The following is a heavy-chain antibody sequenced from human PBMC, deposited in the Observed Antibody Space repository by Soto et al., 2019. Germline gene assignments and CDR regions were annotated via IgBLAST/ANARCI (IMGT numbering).Heavy chain of an antibody. CDR2: IYYSGST. J-gene: IGHJ4*02. CDR1: GGSISSSGYY. Sequence: SETLSLTCTVSGGSISSSGYYWSWIRQHPGKGLEWIGYIYYSGSTYYNPSLKSRVTISVDTSKNQFSLKLSSVTAADTAVYYCATSRYFDWLYDYWGQGTLVTVSS. V-gene: IGHV4-31*03. D-gene: IGHD3-9*01. CDR3: ATSRYFDWLYDY.